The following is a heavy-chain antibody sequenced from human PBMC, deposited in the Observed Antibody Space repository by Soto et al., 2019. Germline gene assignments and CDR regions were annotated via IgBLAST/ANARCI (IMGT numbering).Heavy chain of an antibody. CDR2: IYYSGST. J-gene: IGHJ4*02. D-gene: IGHD1-26*01. V-gene: IGHV4-59*01. CDR1: GGSISSYY. CDR3: ARRYGGNFDY. Sequence: QVQLQESGPGLVKPSETLSLTCTASGGSISSYYWSWIRQPPGKGLEWIGYIYYSGSTNYNPSLKSRVTISVDRSKNQFSLKLSSVTAADTAVYYCARRYGGNFDYWGQGTLVTVSS.